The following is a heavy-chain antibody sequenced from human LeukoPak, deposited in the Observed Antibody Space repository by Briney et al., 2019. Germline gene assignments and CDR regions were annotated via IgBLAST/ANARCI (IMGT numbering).Heavy chain of an antibody. CDR3: ARVRGQYSSGWYSY. Sequence: GGSLRLSCAASGFTFSSYGMHWVRQAPGKGLEWVAVIWYDGSNKYYADSVKGRFTISRDNSKNTLNLQMNSLRAEDTAMYYCARVRGQYSSGWYSYWGQGTLVTVSS. J-gene: IGHJ4*02. CDR1: GFTFSSYG. V-gene: IGHV3-33*01. CDR2: IWYDGSNK. D-gene: IGHD6-19*01.